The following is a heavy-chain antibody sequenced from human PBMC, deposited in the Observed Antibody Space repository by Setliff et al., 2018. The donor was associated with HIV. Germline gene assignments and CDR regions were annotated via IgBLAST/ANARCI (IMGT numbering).Heavy chain of an antibody. CDR2: IKQDGSEK. CDR1: GGSMSGLY. CDR3: MYGGRTATTH. Sequence: PSETLSLTCTVSGGSMSGLYWSWIRQPPGKGLEWVGNIKQDGSEKYYVDSVKGRFTISRDNAKNSLYVQINSLRAEDTAVYYCMYGGRTATTHWGQGTLVTVSS. D-gene: IGHD4-17*01. J-gene: IGHJ4*02. V-gene: IGHV3-7*01.